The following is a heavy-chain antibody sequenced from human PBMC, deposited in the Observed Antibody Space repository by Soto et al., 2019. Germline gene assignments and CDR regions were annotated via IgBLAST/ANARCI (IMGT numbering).Heavy chain of an antibody. V-gene: IGHV3-23*01. CDR1: GFTFSSYA. CDR2: ISGSGGST. Sequence: EVQLLESGGGLVQPAGSLRLSCAGSGFTFSSYAMRWVRQAPVKGREWVSAISGSGGSTYYADPVKGRFTISRDNSTNTLYLQMNSLRAEDTAVYYCARRGSGSYYDYWGQGTLVTVSS. CDR3: ARRGSGSYYDY. J-gene: IGHJ4*02. D-gene: IGHD1-26*01.